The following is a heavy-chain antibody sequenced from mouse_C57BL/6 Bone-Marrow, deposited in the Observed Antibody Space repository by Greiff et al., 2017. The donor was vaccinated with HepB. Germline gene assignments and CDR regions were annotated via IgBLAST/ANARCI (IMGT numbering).Heavy chain of an antibody. Sequence: VQLQQSGAELVRPGASVTLSCKASGYTFTDYEMHWVKQTPVHGLEWIGAIDPETGGTAYNQKFKGKAILTSDESSSTAYMELRSLTSEDSAVYYCTRGGDYYGSSPFDYWGQGTTLTVSS. J-gene: IGHJ2*01. D-gene: IGHD1-1*01. CDR1: GYTFTDYE. CDR3: TRGGDYYGSSPFDY. V-gene: IGHV1-15*01. CDR2: IDPETGGT.